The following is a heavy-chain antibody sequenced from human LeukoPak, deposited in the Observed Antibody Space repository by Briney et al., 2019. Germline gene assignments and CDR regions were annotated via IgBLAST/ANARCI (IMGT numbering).Heavy chain of an antibody. CDR3: ARGAYYDYVWGSYRYDY. J-gene: IGHJ4*02. Sequence: PSETLSLTCTVSGGSISNYYWNWIRQAPGKGLEWIGFIYYSGNTNYNPSLKSRVAISIDTSKNQFSLKLSSVTAADTAVYYCARGAYYDYVWGSYRYDYWGQGTLVTVSS. D-gene: IGHD3-16*02. V-gene: IGHV4-59*12. CDR2: IYYSGNT. CDR1: GGSISNYY.